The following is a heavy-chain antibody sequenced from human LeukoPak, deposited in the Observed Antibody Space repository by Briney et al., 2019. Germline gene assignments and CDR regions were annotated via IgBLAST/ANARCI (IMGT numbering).Heavy chain of an antibody. D-gene: IGHD2/OR15-2a*01. CDR1: GFSVSDNS. J-gene: IGHJ4*02. V-gene: IGHV3-21*01. CDR2: ISSSSSYI. Sequence: GGSLRLSCTVSGFSVSDNSMSWVRQAPGKGLEWVSSISSSSSYIYYADSVKGRFTISRDDSKNTLYLQMNSLRGDDTAVYYCAKDGTSYYYIYYWGQGTLVTVSS. CDR3: AKDGTSYYYIYY.